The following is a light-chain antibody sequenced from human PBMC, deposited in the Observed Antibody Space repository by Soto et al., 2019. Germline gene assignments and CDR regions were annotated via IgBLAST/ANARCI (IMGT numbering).Light chain of an antibody. CDR1: SSNLGGHS. CDR2: GND. V-gene: IGLV1-44*01. J-gene: IGLJ2*01. CDR3: SAWDDSLNGPV. Sequence: QSVLPQPPSASGAPGQRVTISCSGSSSNLGGHSVNWYQRLPGTAPKLLIYGNDQRTSGVPDRFSGSKSGTTASLAISGLQSEDEGDYYCSAWDDSLNGPVFGGGTKLTVL.